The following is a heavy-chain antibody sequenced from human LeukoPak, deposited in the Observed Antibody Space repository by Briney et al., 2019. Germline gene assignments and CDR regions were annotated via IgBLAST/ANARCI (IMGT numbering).Heavy chain of an antibody. J-gene: IGHJ5*02. CDR1: GYNFGIFG. CDR2: ISANNGNT. D-gene: IGHD2-2*01. V-gene: IGHV1-18*01. Sequence: ASVKVSWKASGYNFGIFGISWVRQAPGQGLEWMGWISANNGNTKYAQKSQGRVTMTTDTSTSRAYMELRSLRSDDTAVYYCARVGVVVPSAWFDPWGQGTLVTVSS. CDR3: ARVGVVVPSAWFDP.